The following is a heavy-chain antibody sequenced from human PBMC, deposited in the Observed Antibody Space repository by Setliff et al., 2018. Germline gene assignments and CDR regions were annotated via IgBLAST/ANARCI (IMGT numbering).Heavy chain of an antibody. V-gene: IGHV4-31*03. D-gene: IGHD3-16*01. Sequence: SLTCTVSGGSISSGGYYWTWIRQHPGKGLEWIGHIYYSGTTYYNPSLKSRVSMSVDTSKNHFSLKLTSVTATDTAVYYCARDRFDSAIDYWGQGTLVTVSS. CDR1: GGSISSGGYY. CDR2: IYYSGTT. CDR3: ARDRFDSAIDY. J-gene: IGHJ4*02.